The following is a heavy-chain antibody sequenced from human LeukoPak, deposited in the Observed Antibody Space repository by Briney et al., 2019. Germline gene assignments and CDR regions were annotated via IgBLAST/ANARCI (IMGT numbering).Heavy chain of an antibody. Sequence: ASVKVSFRASGGSFSNYAINWVRQAPGQGLEWMGGIIPMFGTANYAQKSQGRVTITADESTSTAYMELSSLRSEDTAVYYCARGDYYDSSGFYRGGDHFDCWGQGTLVTVSS. J-gene: IGHJ4*02. D-gene: IGHD3-22*01. CDR2: IIPMFGTA. V-gene: IGHV1-69*13. CDR1: GGSFSNYA. CDR3: ARGDYYDSSGFYRGGDHFDC.